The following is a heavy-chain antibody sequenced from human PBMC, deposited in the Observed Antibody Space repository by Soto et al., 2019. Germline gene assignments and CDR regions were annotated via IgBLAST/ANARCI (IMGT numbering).Heavy chain of an antibody. D-gene: IGHD6-13*01. CDR2: TYYRSKWYN. J-gene: IGHJ6*02. CDR3: ARDRSSSWLKYYYDNGMDV. V-gene: IGHV6-1*01. CDR1: GDSVSSNSAA. Sequence: LSLTCAISGDSVSSNSAAWNWIRQSPSRGLEWLGRTYYRSKWYNDYAVSVKSRITINPDTSKNQFSLQLNSVTPEDTAVYYCARDRSSSWLKYYYDNGMDVWGQWTTVTVSS.